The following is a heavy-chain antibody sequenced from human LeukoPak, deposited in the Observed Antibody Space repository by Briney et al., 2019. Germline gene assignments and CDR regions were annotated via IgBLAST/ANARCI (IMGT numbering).Heavy chain of an antibody. CDR1: GGTFSSYA. J-gene: IGHJ5*02. CDR3: ARDIAVAGTRWFDP. Sequence: GASVTVSCKASGGTFSSYAISWVRQAPGQGLEWMGGIIPIFGTANYAQKFQGRVTITADESTSTAYMELSSLRSEDTAVYYCARDIAVAGTRWFDPWGQGTLVTVSS. D-gene: IGHD6-19*01. V-gene: IGHV1-69*13. CDR2: IIPIFGTA.